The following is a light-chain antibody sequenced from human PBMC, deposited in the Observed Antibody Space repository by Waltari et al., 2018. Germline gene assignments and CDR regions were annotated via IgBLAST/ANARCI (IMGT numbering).Light chain of an antibody. V-gene: IGLV6-57*01. CDR1: SGSIASNY. CDR3: QSYDSSSQVWV. CDR2: EDN. J-gene: IGLJ3*02. Sequence: FMLTQTHSVSESPGKTVTISCTRSSGSIASNYVQWYQQRPGSSPTTVIYEDNQRPSGVPERFSGSIDSSSNAASLTIFGLKTEEEADYYCQSYDSSSQVWVFGGGTKLTVL.